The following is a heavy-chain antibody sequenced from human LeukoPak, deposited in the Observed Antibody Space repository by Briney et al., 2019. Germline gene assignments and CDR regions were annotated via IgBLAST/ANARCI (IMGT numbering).Heavy chain of an antibody. CDR3: ASTNGYSYGSLYDY. V-gene: IGHV4-38-2*01. D-gene: IGHD5-18*01. J-gene: IGHJ4*02. CDR1: GYSISSGYY. CDR2: IYHSGST. Sequence: SETLSLTCAVSGYSISSGYYWCWIRQPPGKGLEWIGSIYHSGSTYYNPSLKSRVTISVDTSKNQFSLKLSSVTAADTAVYYCASTNGYSYGSLYDYWGQGTLVTVSS.